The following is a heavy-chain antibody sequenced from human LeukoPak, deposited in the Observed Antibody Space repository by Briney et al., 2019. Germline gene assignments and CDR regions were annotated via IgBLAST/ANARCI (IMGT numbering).Heavy chain of an antibody. CDR3: TTIQGMHYYYYYYMDV. CDR1: GFTFSSYS. V-gene: IGHV3-21*03. D-gene: IGHD1-14*01. CDR2: ISGSSSYI. Sequence: PGGSLRLSCAASGFTFSSYSMNWVRQAPGKGLEWVSSISGSSSYIYYADSVKGRFTISRDNAKNSLYLQMNSLKTEDTAVYYCTTIQGMHYYYYYYMDVWGKGTTVTISS. J-gene: IGHJ6*03.